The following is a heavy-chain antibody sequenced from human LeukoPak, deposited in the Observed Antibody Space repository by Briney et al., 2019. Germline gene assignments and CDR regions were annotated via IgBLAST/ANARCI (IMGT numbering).Heavy chain of an antibody. D-gene: IGHD2/OR15-2a*01. CDR3: ARGAPNTFDL. Sequence: GGSLRLSCVASGFTFSDYHMSWIRQAPGKGLEWVSDISGSGNTIYYADSVKGRFSVSRDNARNSLYLQMTSLRAEDTAVYSCARGAPNTFDLWGQGTMVTVS. CDR1: GFTFSDYH. V-gene: IGHV3-11*01. CDR2: ISGSGNTI. J-gene: IGHJ3*01.